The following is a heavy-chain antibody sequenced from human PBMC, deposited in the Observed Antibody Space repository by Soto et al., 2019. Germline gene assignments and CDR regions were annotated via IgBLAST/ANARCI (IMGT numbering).Heavy chain of an antibody. J-gene: IGHJ5*02. Sequence: SETLSLTCTVSGGSISSYYWSWIRQPPGKGLEWIGYIYYSGSTNYNPSLKSRVTISVDTSKNQFSLKLSSVTSDDTALYYCAKDLTRQLAYWLGPWGQGTQVTVSS. V-gene: IGHV4-59*01. CDR2: IYYSGST. CDR1: GGSISSYY. CDR3: AKDLTRQLAYWLGP. D-gene: IGHD6-6*01.